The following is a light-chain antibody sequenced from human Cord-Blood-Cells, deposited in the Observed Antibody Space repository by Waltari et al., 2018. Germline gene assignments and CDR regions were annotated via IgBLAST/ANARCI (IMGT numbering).Light chain of an antibody. Sequence: QSALTQPPSASGSPGQSVTIYCTGTSSDVGGYNYFSWYQQHPGKAPKLMIYEVSKRPSGGPGRLAGSKAGKTASLTVSGLQAEDEADYYGSSYAGSNKCVVFGGGTKLTVL. CDR1: SSDVGGYNY. J-gene: IGLJ2*01. CDR2: EVS. V-gene: IGLV2-8*01. CDR3: SSYAGSNKCVV.